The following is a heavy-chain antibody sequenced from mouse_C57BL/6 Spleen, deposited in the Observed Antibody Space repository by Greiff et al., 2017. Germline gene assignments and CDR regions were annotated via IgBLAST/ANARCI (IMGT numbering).Heavy chain of an antibody. V-gene: IGHV1-82*01. J-gene: IGHJ4*01. CDR3: ARRTTVVAGAMDY. CDR2: IYPGDGDT. CDR1: GYAFSSSW. D-gene: IGHD1-1*01. Sequence: QVQLQQSGPELVKPGASVKISCKASGYAFSSSWMNWVKQRPGKGLEWIGRIYPGDGDTNYNGKFKGKATLTADKSSSTAYMQLSSLTSEDSAVYFCARRTTVVAGAMDYWGQGTSVTVSS.